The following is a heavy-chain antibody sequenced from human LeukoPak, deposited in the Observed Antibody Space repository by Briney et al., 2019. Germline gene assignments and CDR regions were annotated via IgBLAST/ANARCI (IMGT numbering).Heavy chain of an antibody. J-gene: IGHJ5*02. CDR3: ARAGDNWNPILWFDP. CDR2: INPNSGGT. CDR1: GYTFTGYY. V-gene: IGHV1-2*02. D-gene: IGHD1-20*01. Sequence: AASVTVSCKASGYTFTGYYMHWVRQAPAQGLEWMGWINPNSGGTNYAQKFQGRVTMTRDTSISTAYMELSRLRSDDTAVYYCARAGDNWNPILWFDPWGQGTLVTVSS.